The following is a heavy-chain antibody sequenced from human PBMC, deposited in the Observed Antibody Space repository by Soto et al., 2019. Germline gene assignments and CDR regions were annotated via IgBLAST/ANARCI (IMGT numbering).Heavy chain of an antibody. CDR3: ASRAARPVEFDY. D-gene: IGHD6-6*01. CDR2: IIPMFGTT. V-gene: IGHV1-69*13. CDR1: GRVFSTYA. J-gene: IGHJ4*02. Sequence: SVQVTCKACGRVFSTYAITWVRQAPGQGLEWMGGIIPMFGTTNYAQKFQGRVTITADDSTSTAYMELTSLRAEDTAVYYCASRAARPVEFDYWGQGTLVTVSS.